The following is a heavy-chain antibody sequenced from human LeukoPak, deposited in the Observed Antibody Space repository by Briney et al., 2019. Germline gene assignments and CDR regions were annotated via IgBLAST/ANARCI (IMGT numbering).Heavy chain of an antibody. J-gene: IGHJ4*02. Sequence: NPSETLSLTCAVYGGSFSGYYWSWLRQPPGKGLEWIGEINHSGSTNYNPSLKSRVTISVDTSKNQFSLKLSSVTAADTAVYYCARGWKDYYGSGSYDWGQGTLVTVSS. D-gene: IGHD3-10*01. CDR3: ARGWKDYYGSGSYD. CDR2: INHSGST. V-gene: IGHV4-34*01. CDR1: GGSFSGYY.